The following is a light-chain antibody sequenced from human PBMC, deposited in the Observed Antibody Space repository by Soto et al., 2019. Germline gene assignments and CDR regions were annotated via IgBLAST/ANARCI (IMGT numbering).Light chain of an antibody. J-gene: IGKJ1*01. CDR3: QQRSNWPWT. Sequence: EIVLTQSPATLSLSPVERATLSCRASQSVSSYLAWYQQKPGQAPRLLIYDASTRATGIPARFSGSGSGTDFTLTITSLEPEDFAVYYCQQRSNWPWTFGQGTKVDIK. CDR1: QSVSSY. CDR2: DAS. V-gene: IGKV3-11*01.